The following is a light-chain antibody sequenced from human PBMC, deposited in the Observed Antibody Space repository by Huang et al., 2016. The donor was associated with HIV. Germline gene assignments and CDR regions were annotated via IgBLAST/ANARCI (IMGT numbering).Light chain of an antibody. V-gene: IGKV1-39*01. CDR1: QSIKNF. J-gene: IGKJ4*01. Sequence: DIQMTQSPSSLSASVGDRVTITCRASQSIKNFLNWYHQRPGRAPRLLIYAASNLQSGVPSRFSGSGFGTDFTLTISRLQPEDFGTYSCQQTYNTPALTFGGGTKVEIK. CDR3: QQTYNTPALT. CDR2: AAS.